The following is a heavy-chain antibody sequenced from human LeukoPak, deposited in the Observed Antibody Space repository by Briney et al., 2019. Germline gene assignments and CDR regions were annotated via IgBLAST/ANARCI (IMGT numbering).Heavy chain of an antibody. Sequence: PGGSLRLSCTASGFTFSSYAMHWVRQAPGKGLEYVSAISSNGGSTYYANSVKGRFTTSRDNSKNTLYLQMGSLRADDMAVYYCAREGPEYYFDYWGQGTLVTVS. J-gene: IGHJ4*02. D-gene: IGHD6-6*01. CDR2: ISSNGGST. CDR1: GFTFSSYA. V-gene: IGHV3-64*01. CDR3: AREGPEYYFDY.